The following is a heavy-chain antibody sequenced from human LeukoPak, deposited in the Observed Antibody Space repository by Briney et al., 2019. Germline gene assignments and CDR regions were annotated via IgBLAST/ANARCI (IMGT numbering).Heavy chain of an antibody. CDR3: ARRIAAAGNNWFDP. CDR2: ISSSSSYI. D-gene: IGHD6-13*01. J-gene: IGHJ5*02. V-gene: IGHV3-21*01. Sequence: GGSLRLSCAASGFTFSSYSMNWVRKAPGKGLEWVSSISSSSSYIYYADSVKGRFTISRDNAKNSLYLQMNSLRAEDTAVYYCARRIAAAGNNWFDPWGQGTLVTVSS. CDR1: GFTFSSYS.